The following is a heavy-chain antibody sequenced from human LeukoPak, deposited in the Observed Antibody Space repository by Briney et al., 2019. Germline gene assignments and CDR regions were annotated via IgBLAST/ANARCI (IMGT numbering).Heavy chain of an antibody. CDR1: GGSISSYY. V-gene: IGHV4-59*01. D-gene: IGHD3-22*01. J-gene: IGHJ4*02. Sequence: PSETLSLTCTVSGGSISSYYWSWIRQPPGKGLEWIGYIYYSGSTNYNPSLKSRVTISVDTSKNQFSLKLSSVTAADTAVYYCARVRYYYDSSGSQIEYYFDYWGQGTLSPSPQ. CDR3: ARVRYYYDSSGSQIEYYFDY. CDR2: IYYSGST.